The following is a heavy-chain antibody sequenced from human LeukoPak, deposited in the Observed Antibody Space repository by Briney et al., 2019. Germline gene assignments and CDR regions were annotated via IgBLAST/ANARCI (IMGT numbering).Heavy chain of an antibody. CDR3: ARGRLDGYYFDY. Sequence: SETLSLTCVVYGGSFSGYYWTWIRQPPGKGLEWIGEIHYSGATSYKPSLKSRVTISGDTSKNQVSLNLRSVTAVDTAVYYCARGRLDGYYFDYWGQGALATVSS. J-gene: IGHJ4*02. V-gene: IGHV4-34*01. D-gene: IGHD1-1*01. CDR2: IHYSGAT. CDR1: GGSFSGYY.